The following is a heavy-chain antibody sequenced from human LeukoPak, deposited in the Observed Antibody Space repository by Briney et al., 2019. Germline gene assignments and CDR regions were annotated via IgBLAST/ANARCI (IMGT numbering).Heavy chain of an antibody. CDR1: GFTLSGYG. Sequence: GGSLRLSCAGSGFTLSGYGMHWVRQAPGKGLEYVSAISSNGANTYYTKSVEGRFTISRDNSKNTLFLQMGGRRTEDRAVYYCARWSGAYDCWGQGALVIVSS. CDR2: ISSNGANT. D-gene: IGHD2-21*01. CDR3: ARWSGAYDC. J-gene: IGHJ4*02. V-gene: IGHV3-64*01.